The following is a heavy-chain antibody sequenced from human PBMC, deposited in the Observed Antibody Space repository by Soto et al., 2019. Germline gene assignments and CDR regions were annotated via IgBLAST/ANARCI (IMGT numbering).Heavy chain of an antibody. CDR3: ARASVWDQWRGSGWRYFDY. Sequence: SETLSLTCAVYGGSFSGYYWSWIRQPPGKGLEWIGEINHSGSTNYNPSLKSRVTISVDTSKNQFSLKLSSVTAADTAVYYCARASVWDQWRGSGWRYFDYWGQGTLVTVSS. V-gene: IGHV4-34*01. CDR1: GGSFSGYY. D-gene: IGHD6-19*01. J-gene: IGHJ4*02. CDR2: INHSGST.